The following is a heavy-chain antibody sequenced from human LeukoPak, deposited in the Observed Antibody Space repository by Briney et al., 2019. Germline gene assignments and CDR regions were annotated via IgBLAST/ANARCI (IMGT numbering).Heavy chain of an antibody. V-gene: IGHV3-23*01. CDR3: AKDQGYDILTGYYKRALGFDY. D-gene: IGHD3-9*01. J-gene: IGHJ4*02. CDR2: ISGSGGST. Sequence: GGSLRLSCAASGFTFSSYAMSWVRQAPGKGLEWVSAISGSGGSTYYADSVKGRFTISGDNSKNTLYLQMNSLRAEDTAVYYCAKDQGYDILTGYYKRALGFDYWGQGTLVTVSS. CDR1: GFTFSSYA.